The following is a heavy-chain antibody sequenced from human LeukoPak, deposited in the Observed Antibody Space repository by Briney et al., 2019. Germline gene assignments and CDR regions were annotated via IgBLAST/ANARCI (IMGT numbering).Heavy chain of an antibody. J-gene: IGHJ6*03. CDR3: ARAQRPYCSSTSCYKPYYYYMDV. CDR2: IYTSGST. D-gene: IGHD2-2*02. CDR1: GGPISSYY. Sequence: PSETLSLTCTVSGGPISSYYWSWIRQPAGKGLEWIGRIYTSGSTNYNPSLKSRVTMSVDTSKNQFSLKLSSVTAADTAVYYCARAQRPYCSSTSCYKPYYYYMDVWGKGTTVTVSS. V-gene: IGHV4-4*07.